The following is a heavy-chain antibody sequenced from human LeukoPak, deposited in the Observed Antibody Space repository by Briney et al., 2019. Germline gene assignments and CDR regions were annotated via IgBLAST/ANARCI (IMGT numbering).Heavy chain of an antibody. CDR3: ARVFPRGDILTVYSWYFDY. Sequence: PSETLSLTCTVSGGSISSYYWSWIRQPPGKGLEWIGYIYYSGSTNYNPSLKSRVTISVDTSKNQFSLKLSSVTAADTAVYYCARVFPRGDILTVYSWYFDYWGQGTLVTVSS. CDR2: IYYSGST. J-gene: IGHJ4*02. CDR1: GGSISSYY. V-gene: IGHV4-59*01. D-gene: IGHD3-9*01.